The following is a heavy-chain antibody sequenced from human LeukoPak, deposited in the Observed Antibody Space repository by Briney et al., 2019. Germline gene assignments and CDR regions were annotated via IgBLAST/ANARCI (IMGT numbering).Heavy chain of an antibody. Sequence: GGSLRLSCAASGLTVNTNYMNWVRQSPGKGLEWVSVIYSSDITDYAAPVKGRFTISRDDSKNTLYLQMNSLKTEDTAVYYCTTVMAPGAWGFDYWGQGTLVTVSS. CDR2: IYSSDIT. V-gene: IGHV3-53*01. J-gene: IGHJ4*02. D-gene: IGHD7-27*01. CDR3: TTVMAPGAWGFDY. CDR1: GLTVNTNY.